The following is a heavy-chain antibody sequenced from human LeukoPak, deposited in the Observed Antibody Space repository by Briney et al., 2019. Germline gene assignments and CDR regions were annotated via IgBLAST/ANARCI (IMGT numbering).Heavy chain of an antibody. CDR3: ARRYCSGGSCYFDY. D-gene: IGHD2-15*01. CDR1: GGSISSYY. Sequence: SETLSLTCTVSGGSISSYYWSWIRQPAGKGLEWIGRIYTSGSTNYNPSLKSRVTISVDTSKNQFSLKLSSVTAADTAVYYCARRYCSGGSCYFDYWGQGTLVTVSS. V-gene: IGHV4-4*07. CDR2: IYTSGST. J-gene: IGHJ4*02.